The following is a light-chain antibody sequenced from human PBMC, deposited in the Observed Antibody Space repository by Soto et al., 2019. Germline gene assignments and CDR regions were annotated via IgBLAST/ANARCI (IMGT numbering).Light chain of an antibody. CDR2: GVS. V-gene: IGKV3-20*01. CDR3: QQFGTSPLVT. J-gene: IGKJ3*01. CDR1: QSVNTKY. Sequence: EPVLTASPCTLSLSRVVIAPLSFGASQSVNTKYLAWYQQKPGQAPRLLIYGVSSRATGIPDRFSGSGSGTDFILTISRVEPEDFAVYYCQQFGTSPLVTFGPGTKVDIK.